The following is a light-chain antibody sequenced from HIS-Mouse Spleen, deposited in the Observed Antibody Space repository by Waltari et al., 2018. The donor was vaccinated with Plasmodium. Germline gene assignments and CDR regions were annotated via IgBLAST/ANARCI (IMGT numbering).Light chain of an antibody. Sequence: SYELTQPLSVSVSPGQTASITRSGDKSGNKSACWYQQKPGQSPVLVIYQDSKRPSGIPERFSGSNSGNTATLTISGTQAMDEADYYCQAWDSSTVVFGGGTKLTVL. CDR1: KSGNKS. V-gene: IGLV3-1*01. CDR3: QAWDSSTVV. J-gene: IGLJ2*01. CDR2: QDS.